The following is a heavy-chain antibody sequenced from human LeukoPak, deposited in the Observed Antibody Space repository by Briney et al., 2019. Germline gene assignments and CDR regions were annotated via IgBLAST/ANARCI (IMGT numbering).Heavy chain of an antibody. CDR3: TRRYNYDSSGYYYVRDAFDI. CDR2: IRSKAYGGTT. D-gene: IGHD3-22*01. V-gene: IGHV3-49*04. Sequence: GGSLRLSCTASGFTFGDYVMSWVRQAPGKGLEWVGFIRSKAYGGTTKNAASVKGRFTISRDDSRSIAYLQMDSLKTEDTAVYYCTRRYNYDSSGYYYVRDAFDIWGQGTMVTVSS. CDR1: GFTFGDYV. J-gene: IGHJ3*02.